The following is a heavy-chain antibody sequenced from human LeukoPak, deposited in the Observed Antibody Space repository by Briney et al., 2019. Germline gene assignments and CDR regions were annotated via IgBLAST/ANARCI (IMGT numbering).Heavy chain of an antibody. J-gene: IGHJ6*03. D-gene: IGHD4-23*01. Sequence: SETLSLTCAVYGGSFSGYYWSWIRQPPGKGLEWIGEINHSGSTNYNPSLKSRVTISVDTSKNQFSLKLSSVTAADTAVYYCARNSSPYHYYYYMDVWGKGTTVTVSS. V-gene: IGHV4-34*01. CDR2: INHSGST. CDR1: GGSFSGYY. CDR3: ARNSSPYHYYYYMDV.